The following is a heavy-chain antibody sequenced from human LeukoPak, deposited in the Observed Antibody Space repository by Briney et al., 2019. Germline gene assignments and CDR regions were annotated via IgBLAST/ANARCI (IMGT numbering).Heavy chain of an antibody. CDR2: STRSGGGT. CDR3: VVQQQGVVY. Sequence: ASVKVSCKASGNTFTTHHMHWVRQAPGQGVEWMGISTRSGGGTSSAQKFQGRVTMTSDTSTSTVYMELSSLRSEDTAMYYCVVQQQGVVYWGQGTLVTVSS. CDR1: GNTFTTHH. J-gene: IGHJ4*02. D-gene: IGHD6-13*01. V-gene: IGHV1-46*01.